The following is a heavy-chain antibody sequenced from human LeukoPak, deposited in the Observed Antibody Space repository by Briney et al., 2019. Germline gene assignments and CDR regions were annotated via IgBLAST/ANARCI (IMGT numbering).Heavy chain of an antibody. CDR1: GGSVSDYH. CDR3: ASRKLGNDY. Sequence: PSETLSLTCTISGGSVSDYHGSWIRQSPGKGREWIGYIYHTGSTSYSPSLKSRVTISADTSQNQFPLKLSSVTAADTAVYYCASRKLGNDYWGQGTLVTVSS. V-gene: IGHV4-59*02. D-gene: IGHD7-27*01. J-gene: IGHJ4*02. CDR2: IYHTGST.